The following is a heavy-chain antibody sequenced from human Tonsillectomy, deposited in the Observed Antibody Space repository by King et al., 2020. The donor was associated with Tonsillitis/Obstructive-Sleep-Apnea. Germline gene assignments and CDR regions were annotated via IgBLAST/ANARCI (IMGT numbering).Heavy chain of an antibody. J-gene: IGHJ4*02. CDR3: AKASGFTVTTRLQFDY. V-gene: IGHV4-4*07. D-gene: IGHD4-17*01. CDR1: GGSIGSYY. Sequence: VQLQESGPGLVKPSETLSLTCTVSGGSIGSYYWSWIRQPAGKGLEWIGRIYTSGSTNYNPSLKSRVTMSVDTSKNQFSLKLSSVTAADTAVYYCAKASGFTVTTRLQFDYWGQGTLVTVSS. CDR2: IYTSGST.